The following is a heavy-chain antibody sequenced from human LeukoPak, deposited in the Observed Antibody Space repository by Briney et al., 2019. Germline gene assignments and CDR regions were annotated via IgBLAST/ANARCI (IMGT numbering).Heavy chain of an antibody. D-gene: IGHD3-22*01. V-gene: IGHV5-51*01. CDR2: IDPSDSET. J-gene: IGHJ5*02. CDR1: GYSFTNFW. Sequence: GESLKISCKGSGYSFTNFWIGWVRQMPGKGLEWMGIIDPSDSETRYSPSFQGQVTISADKSISTANLQWSSLKASDTAMYYCARHTSRDSSGYYFWFDPWGQGTLVTVSS. CDR3: ARHTSRDSSGYYFWFDP.